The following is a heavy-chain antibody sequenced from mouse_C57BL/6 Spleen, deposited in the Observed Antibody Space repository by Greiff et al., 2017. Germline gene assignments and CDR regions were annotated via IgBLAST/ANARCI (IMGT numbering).Heavy chain of an antibody. CDR1: GYTFTDHT. CDR2: IYPRNGST. J-gene: IGHJ1*03. V-gene: IGHV1-78*01. D-gene: IGHD4-1*02. Sequence: QVQLQQSDAELVKPGASVKISCKVSGYTFTDHTIHWMKQRPEQGLEWIGYIYPRNGSTKYNEKFKGKATLTADKSSSTVYMQLSRLTSDDSAVYFCARSTTGGWYFDVWGTGTTVTVSS. CDR3: ARSTTGGWYFDV.